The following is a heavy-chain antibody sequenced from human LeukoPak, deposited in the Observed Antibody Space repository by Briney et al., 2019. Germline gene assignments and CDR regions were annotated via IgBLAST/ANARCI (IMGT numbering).Heavy chain of an antibody. V-gene: IGHV5-51*01. J-gene: IGHJ4*02. CDR3: ARHEGYCSSTSCTGWGYYFDY. CDR2: IYPGDSDT. D-gene: IGHD2-2*01. Sequence: GESLKISCKGSGYSFTSYWIGWVRQMPGKGLEWMGIIYPGDSDTRYSPSFQGQVTTSADKSISTAYLQWSSLKASDTAMYYCARHEGYCSSTSCTGWGYYFDYWGQGTLVTVSS. CDR1: GYSFTSYW.